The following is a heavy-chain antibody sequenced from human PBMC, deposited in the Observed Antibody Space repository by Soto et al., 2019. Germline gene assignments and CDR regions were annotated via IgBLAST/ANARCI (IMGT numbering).Heavy chain of an antibody. CDR3: ARDDAMYYYDSSGYYGPFDI. Sequence: SLSLTCTVCGGCISSGGYYWSWIRQHPGKGLEWIGYIYYSGSTYYNPSLKSRVTISADTSKNQFSLKLSSVTAADTAVYYCARDDAMYYYDSSGYYGPFDIWAQGTMVTVSS. D-gene: IGHD3-22*01. J-gene: IGHJ3*02. CDR2: IYYSGST. V-gene: IGHV4-31*03. CDR1: GGCISSGGYY.